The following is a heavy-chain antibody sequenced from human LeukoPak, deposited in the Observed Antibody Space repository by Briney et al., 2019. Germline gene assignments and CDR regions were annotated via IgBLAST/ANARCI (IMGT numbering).Heavy chain of an antibody. V-gene: IGHV1-8*01. CDR3: ATGYYDSSGYYYVPPRFDY. CDR2: MNPNSGNT. Sequence: ASVKVSCKASGYTFTSYDINWVRQATGQGLEWMGWMNPNSGNTGYTQKFQGRVTMTRNTSISTAYMELSSLRSEDTAVYYCATGYYDSSGYYYVPPRFDYWGQGTLVTVSS. J-gene: IGHJ4*02. D-gene: IGHD3-22*01. CDR1: GYTFTSYD.